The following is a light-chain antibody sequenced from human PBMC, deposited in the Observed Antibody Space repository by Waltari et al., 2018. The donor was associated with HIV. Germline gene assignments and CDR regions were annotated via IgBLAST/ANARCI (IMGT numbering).Light chain of an antibody. CDR2: DVF. V-gene: IGLV2-23*02. CDR3: CSYAGSRTWV. J-gene: IGLJ3*02. CDR1: SSDADGSHF. Sequence: QSALTQPASVSGSPVQSITISCTGPSSDADGSHFVSLYQQHPSKAPKLLIFDVFKRPSGVSVRFSGSKSGNTASLTISGLQSEDEADYYCCSYAGSRTWVFGGGTKVTVL.